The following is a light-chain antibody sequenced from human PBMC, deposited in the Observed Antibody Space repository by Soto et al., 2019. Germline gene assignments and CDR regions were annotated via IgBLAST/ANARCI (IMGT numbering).Light chain of an antibody. CDR2: KAS. J-gene: IGKJ3*01. CDR3: QGIT. Sequence: DIQMTQSPSTLSASVGDRVTITCRASQSISSWLAWYQQKPGKAPKLLIYKASSLESGVPSRFSGSGSGTEFTLTISSLQPDDLATYYCQGITFGPGTKVDIK. V-gene: IGKV1-5*03. CDR1: QSISSW.